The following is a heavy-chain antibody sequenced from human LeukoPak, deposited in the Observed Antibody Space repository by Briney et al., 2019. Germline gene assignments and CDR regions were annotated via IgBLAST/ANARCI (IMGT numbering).Heavy chain of an antibody. CDR2: LVYDERN. D-gene: IGHD2-21*01. J-gene: IGHJ4*02. CDR3: ARDFSAAYDF. Sequence: GGSLRLSCAASGFPFRSYGMHWVRQAPGKGLEWVARLVYDERNDYANSVKGRFTISRDNSKNMLYLQMDNLRVDDTAMYYCARDFSAAYDFWGQGILVTVSS. V-gene: IGHV3-33*01. CDR1: GFPFRSYG.